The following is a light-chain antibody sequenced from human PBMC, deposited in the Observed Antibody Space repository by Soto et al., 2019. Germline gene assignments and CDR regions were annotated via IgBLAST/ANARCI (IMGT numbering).Light chain of an antibody. V-gene: IGKV1-27*01. CDR2: AAS. CDR1: QDIRNF. J-gene: IGKJ3*01. CDR3: QKYSSVPV. Sequence: DIQMTQSPTSLSASVGDRVTITCRASQDIRNFVAWYQQKPGKAPKLLIYAASTLQSGVPSRFSGSGSATDFTLTINSLQPEDVATYSGQKYSSVPVFGPGTKVEIK.